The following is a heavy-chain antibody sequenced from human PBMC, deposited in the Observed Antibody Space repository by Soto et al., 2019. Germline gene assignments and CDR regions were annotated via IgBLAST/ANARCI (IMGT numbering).Heavy chain of an antibody. V-gene: IGHV1-24*01. CDR1: GYSLSELS. D-gene: IGHD1-26*01. CDR2: FDPEDGET. CDR3: ATDLSRVGATFGP. J-gene: IGHJ5*02. Sequence: ASVKVSCKVSGYSLSELSMHWVRQAPGKGLEWMAAFDPEDGETIYAQKFQGRVTMTEDTSTDTAYMEVSGLRSEDTAVYYCATDLSRVGATFGPWGQGTLVTVSS.